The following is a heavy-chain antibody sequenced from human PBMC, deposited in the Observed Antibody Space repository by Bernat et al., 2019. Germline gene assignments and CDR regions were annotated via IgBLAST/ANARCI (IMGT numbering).Heavy chain of an antibody. CDR1: GFSLSTYA. J-gene: IGHJ4*02. CDR3: AKERGSSGWYGGYYFDY. V-gene: IGHV3-23*01. Sequence: EVQLLESGGGLVQRGGSLRLSCAASGFSLSTYAASWVRQAPGKGLDWVSGISGSGGSTYYADSVKGRFTISRDNSKNTLYLQMNSLRAEDTAVYYCAKERGSSGWYGGYYFDYWGQGTLVTVSS. D-gene: IGHD6-19*01. CDR2: ISGSGGST.